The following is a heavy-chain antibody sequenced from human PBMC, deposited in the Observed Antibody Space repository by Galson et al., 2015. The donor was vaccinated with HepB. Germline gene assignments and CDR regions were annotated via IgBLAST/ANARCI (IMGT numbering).Heavy chain of an antibody. D-gene: IGHD4-11*01. CDR2: IYHSGST. CDR3: ARDSLDYRGGLDY. CDR1: GYSISSGYY. J-gene: IGHJ4*02. Sequence: QVQLQESGPGLVKASETLSLTCTVSGYSISSGYYWGWIRQPPGKGLEWIGSIYHSGSTYYNPSLKSRVTISVDTSKNQFSLKLSSVTAADTAVYYCARDSLDYRGGLDYWGQGTLVTVSS. V-gene: IGHV4-38-2*02.